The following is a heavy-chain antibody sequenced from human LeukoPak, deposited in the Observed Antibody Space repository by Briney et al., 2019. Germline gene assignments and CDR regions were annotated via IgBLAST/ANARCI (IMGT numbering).Heavy chain of an antibody. CDR3: ARRTATTVTTGYYFDY. D-gene: IGHD4-17*01. V-gene: IGHV4-59*08. Sequence: PSETLSLTCTVSGGSISSYYWSWIRQPPGKGLEWIGYIYYSGSTNYNPSLRSRVTVSVDTSKNQFSLKLSSVTAADTAVYYCARRTATTVTTGYYFDYWGQGTLVTVSS. CDR2: IYYSGST. CDR1: GGSISSYY. J-gene: IGHJ4*02.